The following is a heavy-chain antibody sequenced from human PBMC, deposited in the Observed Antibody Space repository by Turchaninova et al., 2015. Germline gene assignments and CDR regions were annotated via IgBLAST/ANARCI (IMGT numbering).Heavy chain of an antibody. Sequence: GEIYHSGSTNYNPSLKSRVTISVDKSKNQFSLKLSSVTAADTAVYYCARDIVTMVRGVMRRYYFDYWGQGTLVTVSS. V-gene: IGHV4-4*02. CDR3: ARDIVTMVRGVMRRYYFDY. J-gene: IGHJ4*02. CDR2: IYHSGST. D-gene: IGHD3-10*01.